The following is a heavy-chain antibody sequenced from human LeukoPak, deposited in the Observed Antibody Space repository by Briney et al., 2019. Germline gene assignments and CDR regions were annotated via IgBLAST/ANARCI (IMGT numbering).Heavy chain of an antibody. CDR2: LSGTGGST. V-gene: IGHV3-23*01. J-gene: IGHJ5*02. CDR3: ATFCSGGDCYSFAP. CDR1: GFTFSNYA. D-gene: IGHD2-15*01. Sequence: GGSLRLSCAASGFTFSNYAMSWVRQAPGKGLEWVSTLSGTGGSTYYADSVKGRFTISRDNSKDTLFLQMDSLRVEDTAVYYCATFCSGGDCYSFAPWGQGTLVTVSS.